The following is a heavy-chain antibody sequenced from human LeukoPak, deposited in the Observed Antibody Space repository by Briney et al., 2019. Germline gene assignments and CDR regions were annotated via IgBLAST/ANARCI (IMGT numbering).Heavy chain of an antibody. D-gene: IGHD3-16*01. CDR3: AREGETGNWFDP. CDR2: INPDSGVT. V-gene: IGHV1-2*02. J-gene: IGHJ5*02. Sequence: ASVKVSCKASGYTFSGYYIHWVRQAPGQGLEWMGWINPDSGVTNSAQRFQGRVIMTRDTSITTAYMELRRLRSDDTAVYYCAREGETGNWFDPWGQGTLVTVSS. CDR1: GYTFSGYY.